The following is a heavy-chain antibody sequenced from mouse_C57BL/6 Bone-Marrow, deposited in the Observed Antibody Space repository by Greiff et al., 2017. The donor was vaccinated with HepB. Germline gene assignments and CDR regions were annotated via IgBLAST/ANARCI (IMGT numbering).Heavy chain of an antibody. Sequence: VHLQQPGAELVKPGASVKMSCKASGYTFTSYWITWVKQRPGQGLEWIGDIYPGSGSTNYNEKFKSKATLTVDTSSSTAYMQLSSLTSEDSAVYYCASGRDYDGAWFAYWGQGTLVTVSA. CDR1: GYTFTSYW. D-gene: IGHD2-4*01. CDR3: ASGRDYDGAWFAY. V-gene: IGHV1-55*01. J-gene: IGHJ3*01. CDR2: IYPGSGST.